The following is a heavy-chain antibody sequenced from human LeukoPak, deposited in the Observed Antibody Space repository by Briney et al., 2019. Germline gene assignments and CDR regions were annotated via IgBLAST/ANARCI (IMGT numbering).Heavy chain of an antibody. V-gene: IGHV1-69*13. CDR2: IIPIFGTA. CDR3: ARDSSAVFGVVITFDY. Sequence: ASVKVSCKASGCTFSSYAISWVRQAPGQGLEWMGGIIPIFGTANYAQKFQGRVTITADESTSTAYMELSSLRSEDTAVYYCARDSSAVFGVVITFDYWGQGTLVTVSS. J-gene: IGHJ4*02. D-gene: IGHD3-3*01. CDR1: GCTFSSYA.